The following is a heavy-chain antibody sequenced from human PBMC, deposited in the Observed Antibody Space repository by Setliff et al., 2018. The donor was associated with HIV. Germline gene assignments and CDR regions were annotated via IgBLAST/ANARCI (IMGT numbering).Heavy chain of an antibody. V-gene: IGHV3-9*01. CDR1: GFTFDDYA. J-gene: IGHJ4*02. D-gene: IGHD2-2*01. Sequence: GGSLRLSCAASGFTFDDYAMHWVRQAPGMGLEWVSGISWNEKWYVDSVKGRFTISRDNAQNSLYLQMNSLTAEDTALYYCIPGGSSSIFFPHWGRGTLVTVSS. CDR3: IPGGSSSIFFPH. CDR2: ISWNEK.